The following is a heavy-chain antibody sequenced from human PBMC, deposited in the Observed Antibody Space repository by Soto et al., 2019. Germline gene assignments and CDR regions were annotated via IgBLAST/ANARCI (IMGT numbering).Heavy chain of an antibody. J-gene: IGHJ4*02. V-gene: IGHV4-39*02. CDR2: IYYSGST. CDR3: ARVVEVAICDF. CDR1: GGKIVSRGCC. Sequence: SQTICLTCTVAGGKIVSRGCCWSWNSKPPGKGLEWIGSIYYSGSTYYNPSLKSRVTISVATSKNHFSLKLSYVTPAVTTVYYCARVVEVAICDFWGQGTLVTVSS. D-gene: IGHD2-15*01.